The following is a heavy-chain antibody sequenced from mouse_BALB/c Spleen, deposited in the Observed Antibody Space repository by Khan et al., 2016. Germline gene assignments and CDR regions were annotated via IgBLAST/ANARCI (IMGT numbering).Heavy chain of an antibody. V-gene: IGHV1-9*01. J-gene: IGHJ3*01. CDR3: ARKYYGSSSFAY. CDR2: ILPGSGST. Sequence: VQLQESGAELMKPGASVKISCKAAGYTFSSYWIDWVKQRPGHGLEWIGEILPGSGSTNYNEKFKGKATFTADTSSNTAYMQLSSLTSGDSAVYYCARKYYGSSSFAYWGQGTLVTVSA. CDR1: GYTFSSYW. D-gene: IGHD1-1*01.